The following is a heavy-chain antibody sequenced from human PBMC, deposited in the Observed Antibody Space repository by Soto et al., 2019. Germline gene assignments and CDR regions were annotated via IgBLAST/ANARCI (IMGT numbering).Heavy chain of an antibody. J-gene: IGHJ4*02. D-gene: IGHD2-15*01. V-gene: IGHV4-61*01. CDR2: IYSTGST. Sequence: SETLSLTCTVSDGSVNSGSYYWTWIRQPPGKGLEWIGYIYSTGSTLYNPSLKSRVIISADSSMNQFSLKLRSVTAADTAVYYCARDALALFDSWGQGTLVTVS. CDR3: ARDALALFDS. CDR1: DGSVNSGSYY.